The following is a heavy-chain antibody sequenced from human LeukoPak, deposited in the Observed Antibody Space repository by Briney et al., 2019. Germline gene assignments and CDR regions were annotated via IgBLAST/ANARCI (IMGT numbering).Heavy chain of an antibody. J-gene: IGHJ5*02. CDR2: INIGGTNT. CDR1: GFTFNDYY. Sequence: GALRLSCAASGFTFNDYYMSWIRQAPGKGLEWLSYINIGGTNTHYADSVKGRFTISRDDAKKSLYLEMNNLRAEDTAVYYCATDGAGFDTWGQGVLVTVSS. CDR3: ATDGAGFDT. V-gene: IGHV3-11*01.